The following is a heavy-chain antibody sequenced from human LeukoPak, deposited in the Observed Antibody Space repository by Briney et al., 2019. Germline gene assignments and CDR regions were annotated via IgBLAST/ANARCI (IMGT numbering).Heavy chain of an antibody. J-gene: IGHJ6*02. CDR2: ISSSSSTI. V-gene: IGHV3-48*01. CDR1: GFTFSSYS. Sequence: GGSLRLSCAASGFTFSSYSMNWVRQAPGKGLEWVSYISSSSSTIYYADSVKGRFTISRDNAKNSLYLRMNSLRAEDTAVYYCARDWVYSSGWYLGMDVWGQGTTVTVSS. CDR3: ARDWVYSSGWYLGMDV. D-gene: IGHD6-19*01.